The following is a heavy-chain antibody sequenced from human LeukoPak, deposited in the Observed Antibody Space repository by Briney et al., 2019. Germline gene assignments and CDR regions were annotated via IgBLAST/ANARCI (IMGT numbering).Heavy chain of an antibody. CDR3: AKDFSWGPYYGMDV. Sequence: PGGSLRLSCAASGFTFSDYVIGWVRQAPGKGLEWVSSITYSGGSTYYADSVKGRFTISRDNSKNTLYLQMNSLRAEDTAVYYCAKDFSWGPYYGMDVWGQGTTVTVSS. CDR2: ITYSGGST. D-gene: IGHD3-16*01. J-gene: IGHJ6*02. CDR1: GFTFSDYV. V-gene: IGHV3-23*01.